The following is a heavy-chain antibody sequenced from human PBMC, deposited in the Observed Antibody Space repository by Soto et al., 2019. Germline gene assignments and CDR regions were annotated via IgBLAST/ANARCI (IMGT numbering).Heavy chain of an antibody. CDR2: ISYDGSNK. V-gene: IGHV3-30-3*01. D-gene: IGHD4-17*01. Sequence: QVQLVESGGGVVQPGRSLSLSCAASGFTFSSYAMHWVRQAPGKGLEWVAVISYDGSNKYYADSVKGRFTISRDNSKNTLYLQMNSLRAEDTAVYYCARDHGDYVMYYYYYGMDVWGQGTTVTVSS. CDR1: GFTFSSYA. J-gene: IGHJ6*02. CDR3: ARDHGDYVMYYYYYGMDV.